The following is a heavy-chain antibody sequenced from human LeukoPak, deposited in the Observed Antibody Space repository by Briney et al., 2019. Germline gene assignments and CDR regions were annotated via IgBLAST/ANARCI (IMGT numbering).Heavy chain of an antibody. CDR1: GYTFTRYY. V-gene: IGHV1-2*02. Sequence: SSVRVSSTASGYTFTRYYMHWVRQAPGHGLEWVGWSNPNSGGTNYAQKFQGRVTMTRDTSISTAYMELSRLRSDDTAVYYCARVRFLEWLDAFDIWGQGTMVTVSS. J-gene: IGHJ3*02. D-gene: IGHD3-3*01. CDR3: ARVRFLEWLDAFDI. CDR2: SNPNSGGT.